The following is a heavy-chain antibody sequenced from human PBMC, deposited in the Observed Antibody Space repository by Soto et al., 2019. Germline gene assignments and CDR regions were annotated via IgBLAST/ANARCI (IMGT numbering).Heavy chain of an antibody. D-gene: IGHD3-22*01. Sequence: PSETLSLTCTVSGGSISSYYWSWIRQPPGKGLEWIGYIYYSGSTNYNPSLKSRVTISVDTSKNQFSLKLSSVTTADTAVYYCAKDIYCDSSGYYYWGQGTLVTVSS. CDR1: GGSISSYY. V-gene: IGHV4-59*01. CDR2: IYYSGST. CDR3: AKDIYCDSSGYYY. J-gene: IGHJ4*02.